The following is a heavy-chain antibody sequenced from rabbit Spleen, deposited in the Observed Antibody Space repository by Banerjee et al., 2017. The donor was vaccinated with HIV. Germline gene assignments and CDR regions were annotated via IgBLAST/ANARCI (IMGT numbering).Heavy chain of an antibody. CDR1: GFSFSNKAV. CDR2: INAITGKV. Sequence: QEQLVESGGGLVKPEGSLTLTCTASGFSFSNKAVMCWVRQAPGKGLEWIACINAITGKVLYASWAKGRYTFSKTSSTTVTLEMTSLTAADTATYFCARDLPDVIGWNFAWWGPGTLVTVS. J-gene: IGHJ4*01. D-gene: IGHD1-1*01. V-gene: IGHV1S45*01. CDR3: ARDLPDVIGWNFAW.